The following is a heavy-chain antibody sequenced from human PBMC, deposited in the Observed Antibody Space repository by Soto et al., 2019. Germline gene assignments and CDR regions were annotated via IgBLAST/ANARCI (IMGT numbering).Heavy chain of an antibody. CDR2: ISGYNGNT. CDR3: AVAVAGPTAIGY. J-gene: IGHJ4*02. D-gene: IGHD6-19*01. V-gene: IGHV1-18*01. CDR1: DYTFANYG. Sequence: ASVKVSCKASDYTFANYGISWVRQAPGQGPEWMGWISGYNGNTNYAQKFQGRLTLTTDTSTSTAYMELRSLGSDDTAVYYCAVAVAGPTAIGYWGQGTLVTVSS.